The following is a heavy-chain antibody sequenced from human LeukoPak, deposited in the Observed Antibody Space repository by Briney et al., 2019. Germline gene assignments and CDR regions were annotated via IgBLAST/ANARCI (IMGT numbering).Heavy chain of an antibody. D-gene: IGHD5-18*01. CDR2: IYHSGST. CDR1: GYSISSDYY. J-gene: IGHJ6*03. Sequence: SETLSLTCTVSGYSISSDYYWGWIRQPPGKGLEWIGTIYHSGSTYYNPSLKSRVAISVDTSKNQFSLKLSSVTAADTAVYYCARGTRGYSYGYGYYYYYMDVWGKGTTVTVSS. V-gene: IGHV4-38-2*02. CDR3: ARGTRGYSYGYGYYYYYMDV.